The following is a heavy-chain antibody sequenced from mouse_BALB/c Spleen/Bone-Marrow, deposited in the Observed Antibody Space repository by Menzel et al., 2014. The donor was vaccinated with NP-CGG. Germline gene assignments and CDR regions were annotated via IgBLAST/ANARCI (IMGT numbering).Heavy chain of an antibody. CDR1: GFNIKDTY. V-gene: IGHV14-3*02. D-gene: IGHD2-4*01. Sequence: DVKLQESGAELVKPGASVKLSCTASGFNIKDTYMHWVKRRPEQGLEWIGRIDPANGNTKYDPKFQGKATITADTSSNTAYLQLSSLTSEDTAVYYCAVYDYEGFAYWGQGTLVTVSA. J-gene: IGHJ3*01. CDR2: IDPANGNT. CDR3: AVYDYEGFAY.